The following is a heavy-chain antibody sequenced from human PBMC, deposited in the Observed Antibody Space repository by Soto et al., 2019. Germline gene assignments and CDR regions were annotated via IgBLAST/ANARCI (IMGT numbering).Heavy chain of an antibody. J-gene: IGHJ5*02. V-gene: IGHV4-31*01. CDR3: ARGGWSDNWFDP. CDR1: GGSISSGGYY. CDR2: IFYSGST. D-gene: IGHD6-19*01. Sequence: QVRLRESGPGLVKPSQTLSLTCTVSGGSISSGGYYWSWIRQHPGKGLEWIGHIFYSGSTSYNPSLKSLVTMSADTSKNQLSVKLSSVTAADTAVYYCARGGWSDNWFDPWGQGILVTVSS.